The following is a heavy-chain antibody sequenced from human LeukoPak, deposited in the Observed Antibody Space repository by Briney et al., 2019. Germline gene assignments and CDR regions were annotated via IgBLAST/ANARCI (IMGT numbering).Heavy chain of an antibody. CDR2: VYSSGST. Sequence: PSETLSLTCTVSGGSISGYYWNWIRQPAGKGLEWVGRVYSSGSTDYSPSLKSRVTMSVDTSKSHFSLQLTSVTAADTAVYYCARDSSSWSYWYFDVWGRGTLVTVSS. V-gene: IGHV4-4*07. CDR3: ARDSSSWSYWYFDV. D-gene: IGHD6-13*01. J-gene: IGHJ2*01. CDR1: GGSISGYY.